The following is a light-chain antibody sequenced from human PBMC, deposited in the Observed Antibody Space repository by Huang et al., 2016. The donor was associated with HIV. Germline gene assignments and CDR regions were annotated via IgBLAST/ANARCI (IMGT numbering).Light chain of an antibody. CDR3: QKYKSAPPT. V-gene: IGKV1-27*01. J-gene: IGKJ1*01. CDR1: HDIFNY. Sequence: DIQMTQSPSSLSASVGYSVTITCRASHDIFNYLAWYQQKPGKSPQLLIYSAYILQSGVASRFSGSGSGTHFTLTISGLQPEDVGTYYCQKYKSAPPTFGQGTKVEVK. CDR2: SAY.